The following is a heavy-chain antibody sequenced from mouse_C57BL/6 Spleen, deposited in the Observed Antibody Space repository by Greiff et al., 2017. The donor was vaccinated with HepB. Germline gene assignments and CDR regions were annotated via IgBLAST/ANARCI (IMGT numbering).Heavy chain of an antibody. Sequence: EVQLQQSGPELVKPGASVKISCKASGYTFTDYYMNWVKQSHGKSLEWIGDINPNNGGTSYNQKFKGKATLTVDKSSSTAYMELRSLTSEDSAVYYCARGYYGSRTWYFDVWGTGTTVTVSS. CDR2: INPNNGGT. V-gene: IGHV1-26*01. J-gene: IGHJ1*03. CDR1: GYTFTDYY. D-gene: IGHD1-1*01. CDR3: ARGYYGSRTWYFDV.